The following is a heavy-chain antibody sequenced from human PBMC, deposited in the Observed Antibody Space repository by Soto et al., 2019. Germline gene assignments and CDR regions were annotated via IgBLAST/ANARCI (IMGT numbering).Heavy chain of an antibody. CDR3: ATDTDSAGINGRAFDI. D-gene: IGHD6-13*01. J-gene: IGHJ3*02. V-gene: IGHV3-9*01. CDR2: IRWNSGSI. Sequence: EVQLVESGGGLVQPGRSLRLSCAASGFTFDDYAMHWVRQAPGTGLEWVSGIRWNSGSIGYADSVKGRFTMYRDNAKNSLYLQMNRLRDEDTAWDYGATDTDSAGINGRAFDIWGQGTMVTVSS. CDR1: GFTFDDYA.